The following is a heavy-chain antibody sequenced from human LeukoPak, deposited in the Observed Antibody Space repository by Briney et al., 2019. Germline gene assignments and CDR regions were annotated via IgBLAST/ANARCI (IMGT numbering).Heavy chain of an antibody. CDR1: GGSISRYY. V-gene: IGHV4-4*07. D-gene: IGHD3-22*01. CDR2: IYTSGST. Sequence: SQTLSLTCTLSGGSISRYYWSCIRQPAGKGLEGIGRIYTSGSTNYNPSLKSRVTMSVDTSKNQFSLKLSSVTAADTAVYYCARELYYYDSSGYYPDYWGQGTLVTVSS. J-gene: IGHJ4*02. CDR3: ARELYYYDSSGYYPDY.